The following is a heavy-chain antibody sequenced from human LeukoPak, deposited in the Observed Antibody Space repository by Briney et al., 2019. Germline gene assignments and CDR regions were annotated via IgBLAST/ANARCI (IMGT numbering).Heavy chain of an antibody. CDR2: ISSSSSYI. V-gene: IGHV3-21*01. D-gene: IGHD4-17*01. J-gene: IGHJ4*02. CDR3: ARGSLYGDTLFFDY. CDR1: GFTFSSYS. Sequence: GGSLRLSCAASGFTFSSYSMNWVRQAPGKGLEWVSSISSSSSYIYYADSVKGRFTISRDNAKNSLYLQMNSLRAEDTAVYYCARGSLYGDTLFFDYWGQGTLVTVSP.